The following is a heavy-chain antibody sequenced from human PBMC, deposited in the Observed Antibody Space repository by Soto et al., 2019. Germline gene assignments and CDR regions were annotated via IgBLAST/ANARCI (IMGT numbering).Heavy chain of an antibody. J-gene: IGHJ6*02. CDR3: AKDSRGSYYVDYYYGMAV. V-gene: IGHV3-23*01. CDR1: GFTFSSYA. CDR2: ISGSGGST. D-gene: IGHD1-26*01. Sequence: GGSLRLSCAASGFTFSSYAMSWVRQAPGKGLEWVSAISGSGGSTYYADSVKGRFTISRDNSKNTLYLQMNSLRAEDTAVYYCAKDSRGSYYVDYYYGMAVWGQGTTVTVSS.